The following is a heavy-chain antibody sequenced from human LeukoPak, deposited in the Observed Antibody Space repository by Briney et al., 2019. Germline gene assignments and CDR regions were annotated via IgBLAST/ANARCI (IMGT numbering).Heavy chain of an antibody. V-gene: IGHV3-23*01. D-gene: IGHD3-3*01. CDR3: AKDIGDDFWSGFDY. Sequence: GGSLRLSCAASGFTFSAYAMTWVRQAPGKGLEWVSSINDRGDSTYYADSVKGRFTISRDNSKNTLYLQMNSLRAEDMALYYCAKDIGDDFWSGFDYWGQGTLVTVSS. CDR1: GFTFSAYA. J-gene: IGHJ4*02. CDR2: INDRGDST.